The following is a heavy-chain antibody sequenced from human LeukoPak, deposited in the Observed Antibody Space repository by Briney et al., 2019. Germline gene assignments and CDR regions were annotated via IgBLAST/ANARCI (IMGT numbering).Heavy chain of an antibody. D-gene: IGHD3-10*01. CDR1: GGSISSGRYC. J-gene: IGHJ5*02. Sequence: PSQTLSLTCTVSGGSISSGRYCWSWIRQPAGKGLEWIGRIYTSGSINYNSSLKSRVTISLDTSKNQFSLKLSSVTAADTAVYYCARELNLVRAVSYNWFDPWGQGTLVTVSS. CDR3: ARELNLVRAVSYNWFDP. V-gene: IGHV4-61*02. CDR2: IYTSGSI.